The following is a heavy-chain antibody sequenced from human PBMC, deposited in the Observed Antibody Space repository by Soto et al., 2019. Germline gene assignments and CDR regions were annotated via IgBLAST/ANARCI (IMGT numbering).Heavy chain of an antibody. CDR1: GFTFSRSA. V-gene: IGHV1-58*01. CDR3: AADLYSRGSCCSFDI. D-gene: IGHD2-15*01. Sequence: ASVKVSCKTSGFTFSRSAVQWVRQARGQRLEWIGWINVGNGEKNYAQKVQERITITRDMSTSTAYMELSGLRSEDTAVYYCAADLYSRGSCCSFDIWGQGTMVTVSS. CDR2: INVGNGEK. J-gene: IGHJ3*02.